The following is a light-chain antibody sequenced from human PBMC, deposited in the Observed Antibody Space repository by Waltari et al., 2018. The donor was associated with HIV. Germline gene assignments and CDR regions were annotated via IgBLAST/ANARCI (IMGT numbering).Light chain of an antibody. Sequence: SYALTQPPSVSVAPGKTARITCGGDNIGGKLVHWYQQTPGQAPVLVICDDSDRPSGIPERFSGSNSGNTATLTISRVEGGDEADYYCQVWVDSRDVAVIFGGGTKLTVL. CDR3: QVWVDSRDVAVI. CDR1: NIGGKL. V-gene: IGLV3-21*04. J-gene: IGLJ2*01. CDR2: DDS.